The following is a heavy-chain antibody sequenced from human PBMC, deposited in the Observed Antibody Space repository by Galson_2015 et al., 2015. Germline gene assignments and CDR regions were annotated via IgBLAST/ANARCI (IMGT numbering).Heavy chain of an antibody. CDR3: VKLVVGATSPFDY. CDR2: ISSNGGST. J-gene: IGHJ4*02. CDR1: GFTFSSYA. D-gene: IGHD1-26*01. V-gene: IGHV3-64D*08. Sequence: SLRLSCAASGFTFSSYAMHWVRQAPGKGLEYVSAISSNGGSTYYADSVKGRFTISRDNSKNTLYLQMSSLRAEDTAVYYCVKLVVGATSPFDYWGQGTLVTVSS.